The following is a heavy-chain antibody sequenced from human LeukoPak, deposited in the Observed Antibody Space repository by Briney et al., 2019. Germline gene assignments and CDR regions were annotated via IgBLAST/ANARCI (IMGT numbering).Heavy chain of an antibody. V-gene: IGHV4-59*01. CDR1: GGSISSYY. D-gene: IGHD2-2*01. J-gene: IGHJ4*02. Sequence: GSLRLSCTVSGGSISSYYWSWIRQPPGKGLEWIGYIYYSGSTNYNPSLKSRVTISVDTSKNQFSLKLSSVTAADTAVYYCARDCSSTSCYGTFDYWGQGTLVTVSS. CDR3: ARDCSSTSCYGTFDY. CDR2: IYYSGST.